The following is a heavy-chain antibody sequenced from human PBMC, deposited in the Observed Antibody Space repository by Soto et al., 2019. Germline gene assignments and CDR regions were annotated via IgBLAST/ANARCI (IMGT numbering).Heavy chain of an antibody. Sequence: QVQLVQSGAEVKKPGASVKVSCKASGYTFTSYGISWVRQAPGQGLEWMGWISAYNGNTNYAQKLQGRFTITTDTSTCTAYMELRRLRSDDTDVYYRARGVSSSWYYYYGMDVWGQGTTVTVFS. D-gene: IGHD6-13*01. CDR3: ARGVSSSWYYYYGMDV. V-gene: IGHV1-18*04. CDR1: GYTFTSYG. CDR2: ISAYNGNT. J-gene: IGHJ6*02.